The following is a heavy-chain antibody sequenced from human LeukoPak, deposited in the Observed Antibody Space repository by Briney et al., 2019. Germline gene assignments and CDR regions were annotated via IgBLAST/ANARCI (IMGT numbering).Heavy chain of an antibody. CDR2: IKQDGSDK. J-gene: IGHJ4*02. V-gene: IGHV3-7*01. CDR3: ARDLVENYYDSIGYSLS. CDR1: GFTFSSYW. Sequence: GGSLRPSCAASGFTFSSYWMSWVRQAPGKGLEWVANIKQDGSDKYYVDSVKGRFTISRDNAKTSLYLQMNRLRAEDTAVYYCARDLVENYYDSIGYSLSWGQGTLVTVSS. D-gene: IGHD3-22*01.